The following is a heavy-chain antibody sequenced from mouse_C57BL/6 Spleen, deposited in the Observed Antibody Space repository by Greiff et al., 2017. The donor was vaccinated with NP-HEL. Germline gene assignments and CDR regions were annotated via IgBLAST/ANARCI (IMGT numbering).Heavy chain of an antibody. J-gene: IGHJ2*01. D-gene: IGHD1-1*01. V-gene: IGHV2-9-1*01. CDR1: GFSLTSYA. CDR3: ARIPFITTVYFDY. CDR2: IWTGGGT. Sequence: VMLVESGPGLVAPSQRLSITRTVSGFSLTSYAISWVRQPPGKGLEWLGVIWTGGGTNYNSALKSRLSISKDNSKSQVFLKMNSLQTDDTARYYCARIPFITTVYFDYWGQGTTLTVSS.